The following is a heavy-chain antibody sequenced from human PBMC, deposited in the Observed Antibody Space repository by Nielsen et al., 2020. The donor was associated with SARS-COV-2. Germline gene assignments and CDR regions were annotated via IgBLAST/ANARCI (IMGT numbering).Heavy chain of an antibody. V-gene: IGHV1-58*02. D-gene: IGHD2-2*01. CDR2: IVVGSGNT. CDR1: GFTFTSSA. CDR3: ARDYRTVASCYAY. Sequence: SVKVSCKASGFTFTSSAMQWVRQARGQRLEWIGWIVVGSGNTNYAQKFQERVTITRDMSTSTAYMELSSLRSEDTAVYYCARDYRTVASCYAYWGQGTLVTVSS. J-gene: IGHJ4*02.